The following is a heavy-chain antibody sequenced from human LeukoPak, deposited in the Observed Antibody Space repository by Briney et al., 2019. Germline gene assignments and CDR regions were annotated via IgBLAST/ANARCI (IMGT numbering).Heavy chain of an antibody. CDR1: GFDFSGYW. D-gene: IGHD5-12*01. CDR2: MNHEGSET. J-gene: IGHJ4*02. V-gene: IGHV3-7*01. CDR3: VRGGRATFDA. Sequence: PGGSLRLSCAVSGFDFSGYWMTWVRQAPGKGLEWVATMNHEGSETYYLHSVKGRFTISRDNAENSLYLLMNGLRPEDMALYYCVRGGRATFDAWGQGTLVTVPS.